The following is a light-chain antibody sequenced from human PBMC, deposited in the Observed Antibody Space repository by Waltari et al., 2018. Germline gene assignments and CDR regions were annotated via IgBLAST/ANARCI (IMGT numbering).Light chain of an antibody. CDR2: EVN. J-gene: IGLJ1*01. CDR3: SSYASSGTLV. CDR1: SSDVGGYIF. V-gene: IGLV2-14*01. Sequence: QSALTQPASVSGYPGQSITISCTGTSSDVGGYIFASWYQVHPGKVPKLIIYEVNRRPSGGSNRVSCSKSGNTASLTISGRQAEDEADCYCSSYASSGTLVFGSGTKVTVL.